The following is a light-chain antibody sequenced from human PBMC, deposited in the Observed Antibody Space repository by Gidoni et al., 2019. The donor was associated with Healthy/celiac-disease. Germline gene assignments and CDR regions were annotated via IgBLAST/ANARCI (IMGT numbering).Light chain of an antibody. J-gene: IGKJ4*01. V-gene: IGKV3-20*01. CDR3: QQYGSSPVT. Sequence: IVLTQSPCTLSLSPGERATLSRRPSQSVSSSYLAWYQQKPGQAPRLLIYGASSRATGMPNRFSGSGSGTDFTLTISRLEPENFAVYYCQQYGSSPVTFGGGTKVEIK. CDR1: QSVSSSY. CDR2: GAS.